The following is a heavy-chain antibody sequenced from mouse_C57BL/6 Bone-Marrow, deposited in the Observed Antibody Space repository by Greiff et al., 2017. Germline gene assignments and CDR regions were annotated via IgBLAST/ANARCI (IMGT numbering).Heavy chain of an antibody. J-gene: IGHJ4*01. Sequence: EVQGVESGGDLVKPGGSLKLSCAASGFTFSSYGMSWVRQTPDKRLEWVATISSGGSYTYYPDSVKGRFTISRDNAKNTLYLQMSSLKSEDTAMYYCARRDYGKDYYAMDYWGQGTSVTVSS. CDR2: ISSGGSYT. V-gene: IGHV5-6*01. CDR3: ARRDYGKDYYAMDY. CDR1: GFTFSSYG. D-gene: IGHD1-1*01.